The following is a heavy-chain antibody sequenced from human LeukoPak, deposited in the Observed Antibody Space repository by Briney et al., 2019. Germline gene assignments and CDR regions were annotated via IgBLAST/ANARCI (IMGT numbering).Heavy chain of an antibody. CDR1: GESFSGHY. V-gene: IGHV4-34*01. J-gene: IGHJ4*02. CDR2: VNHSGTT. CDR3: ARRASVAATLDY. Sequence: SETLSLTCAVYGESFSGHYWSWIRQPPGKGLEWIGKVNHSGTTNYNPSLKSRVTISVDTSKNQFSLKLRSVTAADTAVYYCARRASVAATLDYWGQGTLVTVSS. D-gene: IGHD2-15*01.